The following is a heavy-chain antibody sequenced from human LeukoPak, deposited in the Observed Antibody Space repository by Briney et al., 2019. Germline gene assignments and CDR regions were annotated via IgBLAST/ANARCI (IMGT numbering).Heavy chain of an antibody. D-gene: IGHD2-15*01. CDR3: ARDCSGGSCY. Sequence: SQTLSLTCTGSGGPISSGSYYWSWIRQPAGKGLEWIGRIYTSGSTNYNPSLKSRVTISVDTSKNQFSLKLSSVTAADTAVYYCARDCSGGSCYWGQGTLVTVSS. V-gene: IGHV4-61*02. CDR1: GGPISSGSYY. CDR2: IYTSGST. J-gene: IGHJ4*02.